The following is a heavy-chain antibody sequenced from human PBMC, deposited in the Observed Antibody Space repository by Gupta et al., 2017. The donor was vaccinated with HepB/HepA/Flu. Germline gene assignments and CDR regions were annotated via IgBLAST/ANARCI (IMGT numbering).Heavy chain of an antibody. Sequence: DVQLVESGGGLVQPGGSLRLSCAASGFIFSNYWLTWVRQAPGKGLEWVANIKQDASETYYVDSVKGRFTISRDNAKNPLFLQMNSLRAEDTAVYYCARGDLVGTTVGAFDYWGQGTLVTVSS. V-gene: IGHV3-7*01. D-gene: IGHD1-26*01. CDR3: ARGDLVGTTVGAFDY. CDR1: GFIFSNYW. CDR2: IKQDASET. J-gene: IGHJ4*02.